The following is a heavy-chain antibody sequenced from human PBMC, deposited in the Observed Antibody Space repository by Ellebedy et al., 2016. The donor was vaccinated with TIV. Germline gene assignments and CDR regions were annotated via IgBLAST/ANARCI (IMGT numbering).Heavy chain of an antibody. CDR1: GGTFSSYA. D-gene: IGHD3-16*01. Sequence: SVKVSCXASGGTFSSYAISWVRQAPGQGLEWIGGIIPIFGTANYAQKFQGRVTITADESTSTAYMELSSLRSEDTAVYYCARGTYDYVWGSGRYQYYYMDVWGKGTTVTVSS. CDR3: ARGTYDYVWGSGRYQYYYMDV. J-gene: IGHJ6*03. V-gene: IGHV1-69*13. CDR2: IIPIFGTA.